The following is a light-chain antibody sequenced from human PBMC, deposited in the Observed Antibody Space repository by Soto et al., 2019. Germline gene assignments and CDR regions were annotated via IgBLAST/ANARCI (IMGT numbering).Light chain of an antibody. CDR1: QGISSW. J-gene: IGKJ5*01. Sequence: DIQMTQSPSFVSASVGDRVTITCRASQGISSWLAWYQQKPGRAPKLLIYAASTLQDGVPLRFSGSGSGTDFTLTISNLQPEDFADYYCQQALTFPVTFGQGTRVEIK. CDR2: AAS. V-gene: IGKV1-12*01. CDR3: QQALTFPVT.